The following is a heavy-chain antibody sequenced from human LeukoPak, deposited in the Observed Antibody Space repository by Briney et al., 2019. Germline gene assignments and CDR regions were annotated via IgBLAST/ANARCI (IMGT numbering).Heavy chain of an antibody. V-gene: IGHV3-23*01. CDR2: ISGSGGST. J-gene: IGHJ6*02. Sequence: PGGSLRLSCAASGFTFSSYAMSWVRQAPGKGLEWVSAISGSGGSTYYADSVKGRFTISRDNSKNTLYLQMNSLRAEDTAVYYCAKDLVDDYCGSGIGDHYGMDVWGQGTTVTVSS. D-gene: IGHD3-10*01. CDR3: AKDLVDDYCGSGIGDHYGMDV. CDR1: GFTFSSYA.